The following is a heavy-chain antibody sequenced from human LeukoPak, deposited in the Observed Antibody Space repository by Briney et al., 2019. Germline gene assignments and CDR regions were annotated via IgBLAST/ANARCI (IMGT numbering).Heavy chain of an antibody. J-gene: IGHJ5*02. Sequence: PSETLSLTCAVYGGSFGGYYWSWIRQPPGKGLEWIGEINHSGSTNYNPSLKSRVTISVDTSKNQFTLKLSSVTAADTAVYYCARAKKASFDPWGQGTLVTVSS. V-gene: IGHV4-34*01. CDR3: ARAKKASFDP. CDR2: INHSGST. CDR1: GGSFGGYY.